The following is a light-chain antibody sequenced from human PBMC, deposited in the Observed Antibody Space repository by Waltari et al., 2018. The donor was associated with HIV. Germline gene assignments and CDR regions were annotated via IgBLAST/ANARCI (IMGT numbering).Light chain of an antibody. CDR2: DAS. J-gene: IGKJ4*01. CDR3: QQRSNWPPIT. V-gene: IGKV3-11*01. Sequence: EIVLTQSPATLSLSPGERATLSCRASQSFSNSLIWYQQKPGQAPRLLIYDASNRATGVPARFSGSGSGTDFTLTISSLEPEDFAVYYCQQRSNWPPITFGGGTKVEIK. CDR1: QSFSNS.